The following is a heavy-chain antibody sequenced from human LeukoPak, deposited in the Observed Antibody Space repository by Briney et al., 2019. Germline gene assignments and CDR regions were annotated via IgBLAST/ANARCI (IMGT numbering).Heavy chain of an antibody. V-gene: IGHV3-23*01. CDR2: FSATDGSA. CDR3: AGGSGYLITS. D-gene: IGHD3-9*01. J-gene: IGHJ5*02. Sequence: GGSLRLSCAASGFTVSSYGMTWVRQAPGKGLEWVSAFSATDGSAQYAESVKGRFTISRDNSKNSLYLQMNSLRAEDTAVYYCAGGSGYLITSWGQGTLVTVSS. CDR1: GFTVSSYG.